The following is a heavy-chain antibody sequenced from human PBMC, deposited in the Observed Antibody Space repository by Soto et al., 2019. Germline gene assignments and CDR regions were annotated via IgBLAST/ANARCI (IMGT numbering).Heavy chain of an antibody. V-gene: IGHV4-59*08. CDR3: AILPGLENNPPFDS. J-gene: IGHJ4*02. CDR1: GDSMTGHY. Sequence: QVQLQESGPGLVKPSETLSLTCIVYGDSMTGHYWSWVRQSPEKGLECIGWLYYTSYTMYNPSFKRRATMSVAPSKNRFSLILGSVTAADTAVSYFAILPGLENNPPFDSWGQGALLVVSS. CDR2: LYYTSYT. D-gene: IGHD3-3*01.